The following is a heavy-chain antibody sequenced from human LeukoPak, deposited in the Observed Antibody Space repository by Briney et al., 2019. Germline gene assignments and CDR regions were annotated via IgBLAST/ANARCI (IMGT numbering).Heavy chain of an antibody. V-gene: IGHV6-1*01. D-gene: IGHD1-26*01. CDR3: ARGGSYSFDY. CDR1: GDSVSSNNAA. J-gene: IGHJ4*02. Sequence: SQTLSLTCAISGDSVSSNNAACNWIRHSPSRGLEWLGSTYYRSMWYNDYAESVKSRISVNPDTSKNHFSLQLNSVTPEDTAVYYCARGGSYSFDYWGQGTLVTVSS. CDR2: TYYRSMWYN.